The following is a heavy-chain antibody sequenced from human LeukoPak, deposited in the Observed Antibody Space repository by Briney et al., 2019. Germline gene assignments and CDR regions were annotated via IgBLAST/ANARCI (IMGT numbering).Heavy chain of an antibody. CDR3: ARVRVGATAKGHYFDY. V-gene: IGHV3-74*01. CDR2: FYSDGSRT. Sequence: GGSLRLSCAGSGFTLSSNWMHWVRQAPGKGLVWVSRFYSDGSRTNDADSVKGRFTISGDNAKNTQYLQMGSLRPEDMAVYYCARVRVGATAKGHYFDYWGQGTLVTVSS. D-gene: IGHD1-26*01. CDR1: GFTLSSNW. J-gene: IGHJ4*02.